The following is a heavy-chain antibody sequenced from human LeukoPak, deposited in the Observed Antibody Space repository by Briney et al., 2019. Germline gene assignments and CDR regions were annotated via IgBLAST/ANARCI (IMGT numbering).Heavy chain of an antibody. CDR2: INPNSGGT. D-gene: IGHD2-2*01. V-gene: IGHV1-2*02. Sequence: ASVKVSCKASGYTFTGYYMHWVRQAPGQGLEWMGWINPNSGGTNYAQKFQGRVTMTRDTSISTAYMELSRLRSDDTAVYYCARDGGYCSSTSCCSAYYYMDVWGKGTTVTVSS. J-gene: IGHJ6*03. CDR3: ARDGGYCSSTSCCSAYYYMDV. CDR1: GYTFTGYY.